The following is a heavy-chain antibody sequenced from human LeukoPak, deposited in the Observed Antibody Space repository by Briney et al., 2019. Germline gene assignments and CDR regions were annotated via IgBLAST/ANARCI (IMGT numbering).Heavy chain of an antibody. CDR1: GYTFTGYY. CDR2: INPNSGGT. CDR3: ARDGRIAATGAPWFDP. Sequence: GASVKVSCKASGYTFTGYYMHWVRQAPGQGLEWMGWINPNSGGTNYAQKFQGRVTMTRDTSISTAYMELSRLRSDDTAVYYCARDGRIAATGAPWFDPWGQGTLVTVSS. D-gene: IGHD2-15*01. J-gene: IGHJ5*02. V-gene: IGHV1-2*02.